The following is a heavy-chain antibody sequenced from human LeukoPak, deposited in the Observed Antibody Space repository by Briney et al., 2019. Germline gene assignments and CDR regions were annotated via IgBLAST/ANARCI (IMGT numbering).Heavy chain of an antibody. V-gene: IGHV4-59*12. J-gene: IGHJ6*03. CDR2: IYYSGIT. CDR3: ARDRYVVVPAAIPGPSSYYYYYMDV. D-gene: IGHD2-2*02. Sequence: SETLSLTCTVSGGSISSYYWSWIRQPPGKGLEWIGYIYYSGITNYNPSLKSRVTISVDTSKNQFSLKLSSVTAADTAMYYCARDRYVVVPAAIPGPSSYYYYYMDVWGKGTTVTVSS. CDR1: GGSISSYY.